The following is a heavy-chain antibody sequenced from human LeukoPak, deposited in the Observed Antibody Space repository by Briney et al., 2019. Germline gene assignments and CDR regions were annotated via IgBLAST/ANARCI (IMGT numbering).Heavy chain of an antibody. V-gene: IGHV5-51*01. Sequence: GESLKISCKGSGYSFTSYWIGWVRQMPGKGLEWMGIIYPGDSDTRYSPSFQGQVTISADKSISTAYLQWSSLKAPDTAMYYCARSAGNYYDSSGPFDYWGQGTLVTVSS. D-gene: IGHD3-22*01. CDR3: ARSAGNYYDSSGPFDY. CDR1: GYSFTSYW. CDR2: IYPGDSDT. J-gene: IGHJ4*02.